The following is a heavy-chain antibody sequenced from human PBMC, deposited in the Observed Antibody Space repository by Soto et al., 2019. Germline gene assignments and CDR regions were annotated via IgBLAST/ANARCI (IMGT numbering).Heavy chain of an antibody. J-gene: IGHJ5*02. CDR1: GESICTVYYF. V-gene: IGHV4-30-4*01. CDR2: IYKSATT. Sequence: SETLSLTCSVSGESICTVYYFWAGIRQPPGQALEYIGYIYKSATTYYNPSFESRVAISLDTSKSQFALNVTSVTAADTAVYYCARGRYCLTGSCSPHWFDPWGQGTLVTVSS. CDR3: ARGRYCLTGSCSPHWFDP. D-gene: IGHD2-15*01.